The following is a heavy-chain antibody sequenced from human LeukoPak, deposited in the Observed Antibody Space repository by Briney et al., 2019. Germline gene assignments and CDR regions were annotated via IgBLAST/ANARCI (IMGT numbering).Heavy chain of an antibody. J-gene: IGHJ5*02. CDR3: ARDYLRGGDYGNWFDP. CDR2: ISYNGSNK. CDR1: GFTFSSYA. Sequence: GGSLRLSCAASGFTFSSYAMHWVRQAPGKGLEWVAVISYNGSNKYYADSVKGRFTISRDNSKNTLYLQMNSLRAEDTAVYYCARDYLRGGDYGNWFDPWGQGTLVTVSS. V-gene: IGHV3-30*04. D-gene: IGHD4-17*01.